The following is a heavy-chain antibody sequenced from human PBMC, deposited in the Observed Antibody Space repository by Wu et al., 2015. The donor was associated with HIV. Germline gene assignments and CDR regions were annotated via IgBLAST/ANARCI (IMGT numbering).Heavy chain of an antibody. CDR3: ASYYDSSGWGMDV. Sequence: QVQLVQSGSEVKKPGSSVRVSCQASGVGFSNYAINWVRQVPGQGLEWMGDFIPISGVANYAQKFQGRVTISTDDSTSTAYMELSSLRSEDTAVYYCASYYDSSGWGMDVWGQGPRSPSP. J-gene: IGHJ6*02. CDR1: GVGFSNYA. V-gene: IGHV1-69*05. CDR2: FIPISGVA. D-gene: IGHD3-22*01.